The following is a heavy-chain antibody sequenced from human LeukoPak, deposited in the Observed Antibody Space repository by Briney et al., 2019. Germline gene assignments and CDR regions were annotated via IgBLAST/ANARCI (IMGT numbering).Heavy chain of an antibody. CDR1: GYTFSSYG. D-gene: IGHD3-3*01. Sequence: TGGSLRLSCEASGYTFSSYGMHWVRQAPGKGLEWVAVIWYDGSKKYYADSVKGRITISRDNSKNTLYLQMNSLRAEDTAVYYCARDPSCYDTYFDYWGQGPLVTVTS. CDR2: IWYDGSKK. CDR3: ARDPSCYDTYFDY. J-gene: IGHJ4*02. V-gene: IGHV3-33*01.